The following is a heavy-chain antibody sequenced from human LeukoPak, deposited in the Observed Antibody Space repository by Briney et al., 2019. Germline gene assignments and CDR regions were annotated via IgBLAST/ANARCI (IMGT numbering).Heavy chain of an antibody. CDR1: GFTLSSYS. D-gene: IGHD3-10*01. CDR3: AREGDYYGSGSYYNDY. V-gene: IGHV3-21*01. J-gene: IGHJ4*02. Sequence: GGSLRLSCAASGFTLSSYSMNWVRQAPGKGLEWVSSISSSSSYIYYADSVKGRFTISRDDAKNSLYLQMNSLRAEDTAVYYCAREGDYYGSGSYYNDYWGQGTLVTVSS. CDR2: ISSSSSYI.